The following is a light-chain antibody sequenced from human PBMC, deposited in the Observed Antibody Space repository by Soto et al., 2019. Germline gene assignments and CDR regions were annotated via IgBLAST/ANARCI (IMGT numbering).Light chain of an antibody. CDR3: QQYYNYPIT. CDR2: AAS. J-gene: IGKJ3*01. CDR1: QGISSY. Sequence: AIRMTQSPSSFSASTGDRVTITCRASQGISSYLAWYQQKPGKAPKLLIYAASALQSGVPSRFSGSGSGTDFALTISGLQSEDCATYYCQQYYNYPITFGPGTKVDIK. V-gene: IGKV1-8*01.